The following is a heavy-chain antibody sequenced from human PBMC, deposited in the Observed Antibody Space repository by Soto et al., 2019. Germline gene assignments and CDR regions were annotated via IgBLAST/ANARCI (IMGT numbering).Heavy chain of an antibody. V-gene: IGHV4-31*03. CDR3: ARDNSPERPYGDAYYYMGV. CDR1: GGSISSGGYY. Sequence: QVQLQESGPGLVKPSQTLSLTCTVSGGSISSGGYYWSWIRQHPGKGLEWIGYICYSGTTSYNPSLTSRVTISVYTSKNQFSLKLSSVTAADTAVYYCARDNSPERPYGDAYYYMGVWGKGTTVTVSS. D-gene: IGHD4-17*01. J-gene: IGHJ6*03. CDR2: ICYSGTT.